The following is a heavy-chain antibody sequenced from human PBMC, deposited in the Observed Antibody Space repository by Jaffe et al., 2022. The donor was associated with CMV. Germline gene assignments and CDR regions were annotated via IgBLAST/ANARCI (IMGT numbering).Heavy chain of an antibody. V-gene: IGHV3-9*01. D-gene: IGHD2-21*02. CDR1: GFTFDDYA. CDR3: AKDISPRIFCGGDCYVFDY. CDR2: ISWNSGSI. J-gene: IGHJ4*02. Sequence: EVQLVESGGGLVQPGRSLRLSCAASGFTFDDYAMHWVRQAPGKGLEWVSGISWNSGSIGYADSVKGRFTISRDNAKNSLYLQMNSLRAEDTALYYCAKDISPRIFCGGDCYVFDYWGQGTLVTVSS.